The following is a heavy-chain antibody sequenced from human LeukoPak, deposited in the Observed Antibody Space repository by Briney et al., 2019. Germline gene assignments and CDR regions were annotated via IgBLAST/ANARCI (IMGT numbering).Heavy chain of an antibody. Sequence: GESLKTSCKGSGYSFTSYWISWVRQMPGKGLEWIGRIDPSDSYTNYSPSFQGHVTISADKSISIAYLQWSSLKASDTAMYYCARSDGSGTQNVEGYWGQGTLVTVSS. V-gene: IGHV5-10-1*01. J-gene: IGHJ4*02. CDR1: GYSFTSYW. CDR3: ARSDGSGTQNVEGY. D-gene: IGHD3-10*01. CDR2: IDPSDSYT.